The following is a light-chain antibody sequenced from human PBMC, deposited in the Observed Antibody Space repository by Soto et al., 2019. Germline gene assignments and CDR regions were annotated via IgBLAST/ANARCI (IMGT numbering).Light chain of an antibody. Sequence: QSVLTQPASVSGSPGQSITIACTGTSSDVGGYNYVSWFQQEPGKAPKLMIYEVSNRPSGVSNRFSASKSGNTASLTISGLQAEDEATYYCSSYSSSSTLVFGTGTKLTVL. CDR1: SSDVGGYNY. CDR3: SSYSSSSTLV. J-gene: IGLJ1*01. V-gene: IGLV2-14*01. CDR2: EVS.